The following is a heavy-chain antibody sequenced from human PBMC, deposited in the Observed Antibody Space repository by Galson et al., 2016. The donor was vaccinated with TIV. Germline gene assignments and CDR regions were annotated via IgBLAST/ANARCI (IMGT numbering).Heavy chain of an antibody. CDR3: ARTLTSYYFDY. CDR2: ISYDGSN. J-gene: IGHJ4*02. CDR1: GFTFNSYA. Sequence: SLRLSCAASGFTFNSYAMNWVRQAPGKGLEWVAVISYDGSNNADSVKGRFTISRDKSKNTLYLQMNSLRGEDTAVYYCARTLTSYYFDYLGQGTLVTVST. V-gene: IGHV3-30-3*01. D-gene: IGHD1-20*01.